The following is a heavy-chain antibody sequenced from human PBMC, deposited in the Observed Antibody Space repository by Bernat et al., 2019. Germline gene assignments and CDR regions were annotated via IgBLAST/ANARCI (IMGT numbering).Heavy chain of an antibody. V-gene: IGHV1-18*01. D-gene: IGHD2-2*01. CDR1: GYTFTSYG. CDR3: ARDREYCSSTSCYGGIFDY. J-gene: IGHJ4*02. CDR2: ISAYNGNT. Sequence: QVQLVQSGAEVKKPGASVKVSCKASGYTFTSYGISWVRQAPGQGLEWMGWISAYNGNTNYAQKLQGRVTMTTDTSTSTAYMELRSLRSDDTAVYYCARDREYCSSTSCYGGIFDYWGQGTLVTGSS.